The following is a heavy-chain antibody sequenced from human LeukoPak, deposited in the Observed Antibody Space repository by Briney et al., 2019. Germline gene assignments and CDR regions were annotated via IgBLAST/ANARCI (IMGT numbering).Heavy chain of an antibody. D-gene: IGHD3-3*01. Sequence: GGSLRLSCAASGFTFSSYEMNWVRQAPGKGLEWASYIDSSGDTIYYADSVRGRFTISRDNAKNSLYPQMNSLRDEDTAVYYCARDSLLEWLTFDYWGQGTLVIVSS. CDR2: IDSSGDTI. CDR1: GFTFSSYE. V-gene: IGHV3-48*03. CDR3: ARDSLLEWLTFDY. J-gene: IGHJ4*02.